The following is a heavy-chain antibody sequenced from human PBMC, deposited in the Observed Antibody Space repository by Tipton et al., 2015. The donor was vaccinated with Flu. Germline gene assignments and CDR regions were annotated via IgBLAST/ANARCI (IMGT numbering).Heavy chain of an antibody. J-gene: IGHJ4*02. Sequence: TLSLTCTISGGSISNYYWSWIRQSPERGLEWIGFAHYSGSTNYNPSLKSRVTLSLDTSRQQFSLNLKSVTAADTAVYYCARHDWDLQIATWGQGALVIVSS. CDR3: ARHDWDLQIAT. CDR1: GGSISNYY. CDR2: AHYSGST. V-gene: IGHV4-59*08. D-gene: IGHD1-26*01.